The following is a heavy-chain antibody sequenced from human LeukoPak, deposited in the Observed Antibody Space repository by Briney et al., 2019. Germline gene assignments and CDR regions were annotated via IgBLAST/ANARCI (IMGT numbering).Heavy chain of an antibody. CDR3: ARARLPYYGDYWFDP. CDR1: GFTFSDYY. V-gene: IGHV3-11*04. Sequence: PGGSLRLSCAASGFTFSDYYMSWIRQAPGKGLEWVSYISSSGSTIYYADSVKGRFTISRDNAKNSLYLQMNSLRAEDTAVYYCARARLPYYGDYWFDPWGQGTLVTVSS. J-gene: IGHJ5*02. D-gene: IGHD4-17*01. CDR2: ISSSGSTI.